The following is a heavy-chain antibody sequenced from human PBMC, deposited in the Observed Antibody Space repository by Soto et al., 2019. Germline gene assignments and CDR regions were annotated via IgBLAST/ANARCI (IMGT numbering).Heavy chain of an antibody. V-gene: IGHV1-2*04. Sequence: ASVKLYWKGAVYSNTGYYMHCLIHTPGQGLEWMGWINPNSGGTNYAQKFQGWVTMTRDTSISTAYMELSRLRSDDTAVYYCARDPSSSSSADDYYYYYYGMDVWGQGTTVTVSS. CDR1: VYSNTGYY. CDR2: INPNSGGT. CDR3: ARDPSSSSSADDYYYYYYGMDV. J-gene: IGHJ6*02. D-gene: IGHD6-6*01.